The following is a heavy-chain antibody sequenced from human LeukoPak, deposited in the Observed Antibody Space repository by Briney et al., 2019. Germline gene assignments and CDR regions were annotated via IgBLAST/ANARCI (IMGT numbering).Heavy chain of an antibody. V-gene: IGHV4-59*01. J-gene: IGHJ4*02. D-gene: IGHD6-19*01. Sequence: PSETLSLTCTVSGGSLSSYYWSWIRQPPGKGLEWIGYIYYSGSTNYNPSLKSRVTISVDTSKNQFSLKLSSVTAADTAVYYCARSRPYSSGWYDASYFDYWGQGTLVTVSS. CDR3: ARSRPYSSGWYDASYFDY. CDR2: IYYSGST. CDR1: GGSLSSYY.